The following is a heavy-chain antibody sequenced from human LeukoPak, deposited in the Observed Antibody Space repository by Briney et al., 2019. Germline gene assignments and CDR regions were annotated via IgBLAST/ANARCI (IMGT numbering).Heavy chain of an antibody. D-gene: IGHD6-19*01. V-gene: IGHV4-34*01. CDR3: AREPSGWYVDY. CDR2: INHSGST. Sequence: SETLSLTCAVYGGSFSGYYWSWIRQPPGKGLEWIEEINHSGSTNYNPSLKSRVTISVDTSKNQFSLKLSSVTAADTAVYYCAREPSGWYVDYWGQGTLVTVSS. CDR1: GGSFSGYY. J-gene: IGHJ4*02.